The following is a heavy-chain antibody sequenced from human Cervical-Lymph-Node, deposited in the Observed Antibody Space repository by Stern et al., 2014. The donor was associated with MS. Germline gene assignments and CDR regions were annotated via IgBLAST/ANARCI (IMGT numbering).Heavy chain of an antibody. J-gene: IGHJ1*01. CDR2: ISYDGSNK. D-gene: IGHD3-22*01. V-gene: IGHV3-30*18. CDR3: AKSLYYYDSSGYYPPVYFQH. CDR1: GFTFSSYG. Sequence: MQLVESGGGVVQPGRSLRLSCAASGFTFSSYGMHWVRQAPGKGLEWVAVISYDGSNKYYADSVKGRFTISRDNSKNTLYLQMNSLRAEDTAVYYCAKSLYYYDSSGYYPPVYFQHWGQGTLVTVSS.